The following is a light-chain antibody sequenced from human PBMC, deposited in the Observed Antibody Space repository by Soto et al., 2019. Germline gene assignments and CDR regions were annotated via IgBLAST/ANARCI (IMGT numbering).Light chain of an antibody. CDR3: MQALKTPS. J-gene: IGKJ4*01. V-gene: IGKV2-28*01. CDR2: LGS. Sequence: ESVMTQSPLSLSVTPGEPASISCRSSQSLLHSNGYNDLDWYLQKPGQAPQLLIYLGSFRAAGVPDRCSGSGAGTDFTLKIRRVEAADGGVYYGMQALKTPSFGGGTKVEI. CDR1: QSLLHSNGYND.